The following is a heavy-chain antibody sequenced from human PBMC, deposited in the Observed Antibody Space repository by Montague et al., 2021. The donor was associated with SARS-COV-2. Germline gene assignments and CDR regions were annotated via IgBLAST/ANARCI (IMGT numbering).Heavy chain of an antibody. D-gene: IGHD3-22*01. CDR2: IYYNGST. V-gene: IGHV4-31*03. J-gene: IGHJ1*01. Sequence: TLSLTCSVSGVSISSGTYYWSWIRQHPGKGLEWIGYIYYNGSTYYNPSLKSRVTIVVDTSKNHFSLKLSSVTTADTAVYYCARTAYDDSSGQLGFEVWGQGTLVTVSS. CDR1: GVSISSGTYY. CDR3: ARTAYDDSSGQLGFEV.